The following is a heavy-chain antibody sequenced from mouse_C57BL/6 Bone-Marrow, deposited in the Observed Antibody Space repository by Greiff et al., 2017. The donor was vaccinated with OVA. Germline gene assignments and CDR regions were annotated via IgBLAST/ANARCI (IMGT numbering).Heavy chain of an antibody. V-gene: IGHV3-6*01. CDR2: ISYDGSN. J-gene: IGHJ1*03. CDR1: GYSITSGYY. D-gene: IGHD1-1*01. CDR3: ARATTVVDFDV. Sequence: DVKLVESGPGLVKPSQSLSLTCSVTGYSITSGYYWNWIRQFPGNKLEWMGYISYDGSNNYNPSLKNRISITRDTSKNQFFLKLNSVTTEDTATYYCARATTVVDFDVWGTGTTVTVSS.